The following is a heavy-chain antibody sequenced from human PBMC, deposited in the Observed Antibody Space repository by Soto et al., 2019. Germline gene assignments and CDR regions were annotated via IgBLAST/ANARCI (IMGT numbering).Heavy chain of an antibody. Sequence: SVKVSCKASGGTFSSYAIDWVRQAPGQGLEWMGGIIPIFATAHYAQKFQGRITITADESTSTAYMELRSLRSEDTAVYYCARGVQYDSSGYYYFYWGQGTPVTVSS. CDR2: IIPIFATA. CDR3: ARGVQYDSSGYYYFY. J-gene: IGHJ4*02. D-gene: IGHD3-22*01. CDR1: GGTFSSYA. V-gene: IGHV1-69*13.